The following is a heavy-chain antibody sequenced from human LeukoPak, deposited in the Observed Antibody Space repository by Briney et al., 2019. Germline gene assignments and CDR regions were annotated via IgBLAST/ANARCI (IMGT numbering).Heavy chain of an antibody. D-gene: IGHD6-19*01. CDR2: IYYSGST. Sequence: SETLSLTCTVSGGSISSYYWSWIRQPPGKGLEWIGYIYYSGSTYYNPSLKSRVTLSVDTSKNQFSLKLSSVTAADTAVYYCAREDSSGWYTFDYWGQGTLVTVSS. CDR1: GGSISSYY. CDR3: AREDSSGWYTFDY. V-gene: IGHV4-59*12. J-gene: IGHJ4*02.